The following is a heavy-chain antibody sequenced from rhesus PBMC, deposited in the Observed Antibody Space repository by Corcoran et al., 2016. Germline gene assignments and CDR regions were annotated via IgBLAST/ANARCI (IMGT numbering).Heavy chain of an antibody. J-gene: IGHJ4*01. V-gene: IGHV4-169*01. D-gene: IGHD6-25*01. CDR1: GGSISSSY. Sequence: QLQLQESGPGLVKPSETLSVTCAVSGGSISSSYWSWIRPAPGKGLEWIGYIYGSGSSTNYKPYLKSRVPLSLDTSKNQLSLKLSSVTTADTAVYYCARPYSGSWTLFDYWGQGVLVTVSS. CDR2: IYGSGSST. CDR3: ARPYSGSWTLFDY.